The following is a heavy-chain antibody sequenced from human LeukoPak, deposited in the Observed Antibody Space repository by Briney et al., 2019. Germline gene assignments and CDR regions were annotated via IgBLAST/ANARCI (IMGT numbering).Heavy chain of an antibody. V-gene: IGHV5-51*01. D-gene: IGHD2-2*01. Sequence: GESLKISCKGSGYSFTTYWIGWVRQMPGKGLEWMGIIYPGDSDTRYSPSFQGQVTISADKSISTAFLQWSSLKASDSAMYYCARRTVAAATHAXYFDYXGXXTLVXXSS. CDR3: ARRTVAAATHAXYFDY. J-gene: IGHJ4*01. CDR1: GYSFTTYW. CDR2: IYPGDSDT.